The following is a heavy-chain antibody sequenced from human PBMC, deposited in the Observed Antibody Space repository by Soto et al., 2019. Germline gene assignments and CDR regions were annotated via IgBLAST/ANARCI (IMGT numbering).Heavy chain of an antibody. Sequence: EVQLVESGGGLVQPGGSLRLSCAASGFTFSSYWMSWFRQAPGKGLEWVANIKQDGSEENYVDSVKGRFTISRDNAKNALYLQMNRMRVEDTAVYYCAREIAARLWGKGTTVTVS. D-gene: IGHD6-6*01. V-gene: IGHV3-7*01. J-gene: IGHJ6*03. CDR2: IKQDGSEE. CDR3: AREIAARL. CDR1: GFTFSSYW.